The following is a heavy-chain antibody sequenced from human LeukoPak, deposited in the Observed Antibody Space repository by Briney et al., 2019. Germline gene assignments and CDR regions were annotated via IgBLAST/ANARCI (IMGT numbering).Heavy chain of an antibody. CDR2: INHSGST. D-gene: IGHD5-18*01. Sequence: PSETLSLTCTVSGGSISSYYWSWIRQPPGKGLEWIGEINHSGSTNYNPSLKSRVTISVDTSKNQFSLKLSSVTAADTAVYYCARGRYSYGSPAGYFDYWGQGTLVTVSS. CDR3: ARGRYSYGSPAGYFDY. CDR1: GGSISSYY. J-gene: IGHJ4*02. V-gene: IGHV4-34*01.